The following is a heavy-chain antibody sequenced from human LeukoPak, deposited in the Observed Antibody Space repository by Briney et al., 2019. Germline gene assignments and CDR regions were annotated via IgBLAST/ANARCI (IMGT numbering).Heavy chain of an antibody. CDR1: GGSFSGYY. D-gene: IGHD3-22*01. V-gene: IGHV4-34*01. CDR2: INHSGST. Sequence: PSETLSLTCAVYGGSFSGYYWSWIRQPPGKGLEWIGEINHSGSTNYNPSLKSRVTISVDTSKNQFSLKLSSVTAADTAVYYCARDKYYDSRSTFDYWSQGTLVTVSS. CDR3: ARDKYYDSRSTFDY. J-gene: IGHJ4*02.